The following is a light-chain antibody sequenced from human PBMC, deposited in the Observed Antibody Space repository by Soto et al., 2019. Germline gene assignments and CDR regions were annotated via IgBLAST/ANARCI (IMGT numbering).Light chain of an antibody. J-gene: IGKJ1*01. CDR2: GAS. Sequence: EIVMTQSPATLSVSPGERATLSCRASQSVFNNHIGWYQQKPGQAPRRLIFGASFRATGIPDRFSGSGSGTDFTLTISRLEPEDFAVYFCQQYNNWPQTFGQGAKVDI. CDR3: QQYNNWPQT. CDR1: QSVFNNH. V-gene: IGKV3-20*01.